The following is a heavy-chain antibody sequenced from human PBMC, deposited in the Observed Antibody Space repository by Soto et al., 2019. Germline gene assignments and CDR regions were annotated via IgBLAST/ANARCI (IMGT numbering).Heavy chain of an antibody. V-gene: IGHV1-3*01. CDR2: INAGNGNT. CDR3: ASSTQYYDWFVSEYCQY. J-gene: IGHJ1*01. Sequence: ASVKVSCKASGYSFTTHSMHWVRQAPGQRLEWMGWINAGNGNTKYSQKFQVRVTITRDTSASTAYMELSSLISEDTAVYYCASSTQYYDWFVSEYCQYWGQGTLVTV. D-gene: IGHD3-3*01. CDR1: GYSFTTHS.